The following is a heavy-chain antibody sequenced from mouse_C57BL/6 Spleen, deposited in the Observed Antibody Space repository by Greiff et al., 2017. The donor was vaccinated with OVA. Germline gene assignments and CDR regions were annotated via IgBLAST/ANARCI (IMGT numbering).Heavy chain of an antibody. J-gene: IGHJ1*03. CDR2: ISYSGST. Sequence: EVQLQQSGPGMVKPSQSLSLTCTVTGYSITSGYDWHWIRHFPGNKLEWMGYISYSGSTNYNPSLKSRISITHDTSKNHFFLKLNSVTTEDTATYYCAKGGLYSFDVWGTGTTVTVSS. V-gene: IGHV3-1*01. CDR3: AKGGLYSFDV. CDR1: GYSITSGYD. D-gene: IGHD1-3*01.